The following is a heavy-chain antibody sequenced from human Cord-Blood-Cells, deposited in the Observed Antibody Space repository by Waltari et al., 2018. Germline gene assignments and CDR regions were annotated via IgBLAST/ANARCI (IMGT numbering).Heavy chain of an antibody. CDR1: GYTFTSYG. V-gene: IGHV1-18*01. J-gene: IGHJ3*02. D-gene: IGHD6-6*01. CDR3: ARVVPGAFDI. Sequence: QVQLVQSGAEVKKPGASVKVSCKASGYTFTSYGISWARQAPGHGLEWMGWISSYNGNTNYAQKTQDRVTMTTDTSTSTAYMERRSLRSDDTAVYYCARVVPGAFDIWRQGTMVTVSS. CDR2: ISSYNGNT.